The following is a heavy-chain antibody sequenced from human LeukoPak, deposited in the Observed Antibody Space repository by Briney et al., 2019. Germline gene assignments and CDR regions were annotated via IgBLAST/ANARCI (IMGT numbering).Heavy chain of an antibody. D-gene: IGHD3-22*01. CDR1: GFTFSSYA. CDR2: ISFDGPNK. Sequence: PGRSLRLSCAASGFTFSSYAMHWVRQAPGKGLEWVAVISFDGPNKYYADSVRGRFTISRDKSKNTLYLQMNSLRAEDTAVYYCARDFPYYVTSGTSYYYYGMDVWGQGTTVAVSS. V-gene: IGHV3-30-3*01. CDR3: ARDFPYYVTSGTSYYYYGMDV. J-gene: IGHJ6*02.